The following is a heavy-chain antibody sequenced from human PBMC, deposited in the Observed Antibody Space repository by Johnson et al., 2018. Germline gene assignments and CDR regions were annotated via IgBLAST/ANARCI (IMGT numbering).Heavy chain of an antibody. D-gene: IGHD3-22*01. CDR2: INHSGST. V-gene: IGHV4-34*01. CDR3: ARVYYYDSSSFDAFDI. CDR1: GGSFSGYY. Sequence: QVQLRQWGAGLLKPSETLSLTCAVYGGSFSGYYWSWIRQPPGKGLEWIGEINHSGSTNYNPSLKSRVTLSVDTSKNQFSLELSSVTAADTAVYYCARVYYYDSSSFDAFDIWGQGTMVTVSS. J-gene: IGHJ3*02.